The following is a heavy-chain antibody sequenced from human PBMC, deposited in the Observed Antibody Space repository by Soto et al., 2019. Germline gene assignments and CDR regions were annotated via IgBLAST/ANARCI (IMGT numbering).Heavy chain of an antibody. CDR2: IYYSGST. Sequence: SETLSLTCPFSGGSISSGGYYWSWIRQHPGKGLGWIGYIYYSGSTYYNPSLKSRVTISVDTSKNQFSLKLSSVTAAGTAVYYCARDNGYYDSSGYYSGYFNNWFDPWGQGTLVTVSS. CDR1: GGSISSGGYY. CDR3: ARDNGYYDSSGYYSGYFNNWFDP. J-gene: IGHJ5*02. D-gene: IGHD3-22*01. V-gene: IGHV4-31*03.